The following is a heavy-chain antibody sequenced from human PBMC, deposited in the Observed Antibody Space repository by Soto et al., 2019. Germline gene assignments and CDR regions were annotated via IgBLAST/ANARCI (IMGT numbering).Heavy chain of an antibody. D-gene: IGHD3-16*01. CDR3: ARRGSLGAFDI. J-gene: IGHJ3*02. V-gene: IGHV4-38-2*01. CDR1: GDSIIGIYY. CDR2: IFYSVTT. Sequence: SETLSLTCAVSGDSIIGIYYWAWIRQPPGKSVEWSASIFYSVTTYYTTSLQSRVTISVDTPKNKFSLKLSSVTAADTAVYYCARRGSLGAFDIWGQGTMVTVSS.